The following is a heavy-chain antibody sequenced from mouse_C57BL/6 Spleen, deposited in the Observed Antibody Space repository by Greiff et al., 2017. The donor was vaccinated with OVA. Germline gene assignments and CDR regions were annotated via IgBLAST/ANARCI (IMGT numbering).Heavy chain of an antibody. CDR2: INPNNGGT. D-gene: IGHD2-4*01. Sequence: VQLKQSGPELVKPGASVKIPCKASGYTFTDYNMDWVKQSHGKSLEWIGDINPNNGGTIYNQKFKGKATLTVDKSSSTAYMELRSLTSEDTAVYYCARWGLRGFAYWGQGTLVTVSA. J-gene: IGHJ3*01. CDR3: ARWGLRGFAY. V-gene: IGHV1-18*01. CDR1: GYTFTDYN.